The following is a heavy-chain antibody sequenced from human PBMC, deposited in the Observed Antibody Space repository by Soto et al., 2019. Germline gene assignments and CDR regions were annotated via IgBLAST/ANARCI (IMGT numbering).Heavy chain of an antibody. CDR2: IFHTGST. CDR3: ARVKVGDLFRFNWFFDL. D-gene: IGHD3-3*01. V-gene: IGHV4-30-2*01. J-gene: IGHJ2*01. Sequence: SETLSLTCTVSGGSISSGNFSWTWIRQPPGKGLEWITYIFHTGSTFYNSSLKPRVSISVDRSKNQFSLKLKSVTGTDTAVYYCARVKVGDLFRFNWFFDLWGRGTLVTVS. CDR1: GGSISSGNFS.